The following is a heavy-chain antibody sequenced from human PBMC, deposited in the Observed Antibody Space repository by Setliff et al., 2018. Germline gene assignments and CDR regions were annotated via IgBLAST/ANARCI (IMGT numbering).Heavy chain of an antibody. Sequence: LSLTCTVSGGSISNSTFYWGWIRQPPRKGLEWIGSINYHGNIFHDGTTHSTYYNPSLKSRVTISIDTSKSQFSLKLSSVTAADTALYYCARIITTKASAADLDYWGQGTLVTVSS. CDR3: ARIITTKASAADLDY. D-gene: IGHD1-1*01. V-gene: IGHV4-39*07. J-gene: IGHJ4*02. CDR1: GGSISNSTFY. CDR2: INYHGNIFHDGTTHST.